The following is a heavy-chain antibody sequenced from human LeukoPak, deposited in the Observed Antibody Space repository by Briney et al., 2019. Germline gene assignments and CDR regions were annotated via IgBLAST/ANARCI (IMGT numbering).Heavy chain of an antibody. CDR2: ISWNSGSI. CDR3: AKGMYYYDSSGTPFDY. J-gene: IGHJ4*02. D-gene: IGHD3-22*01. V-gene: IGHV3-9*03. Sequence: GGSLRLSCAASGFIFDDYAMHWVRQAPGKGLEWVSSISWNSGSIGYADSVKGRFTISRDNAKNSLYLQMNSLRAEDMALYYCAKGMYYYDSSGTPFDYWGQGTLVTDSS. CDR1: GFIFDDYA.